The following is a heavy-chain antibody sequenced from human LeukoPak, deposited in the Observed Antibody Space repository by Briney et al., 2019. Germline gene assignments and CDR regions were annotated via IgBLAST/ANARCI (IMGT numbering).Heavy chain of an antibody. CDR2: ISGSGGST. CDR1: GFTFSRYA. D-gene: IGHD3-10*01. J-gene: IGHJ4*02. CDR3: AKDGDSITMVRGVPGPPTLDY. V-gene: IGHV3-23*01. Sequence: GGSLRLSCAASGFTFSRYAVSWVRQAPGKGLEWVSAISGSGGSTYYADSVKGRFTISRDNSKNTLYLQMNSLRAEDTAVYYCAKDGDSITMVRGVPGPPTLDYWGQGTLVTVSS.